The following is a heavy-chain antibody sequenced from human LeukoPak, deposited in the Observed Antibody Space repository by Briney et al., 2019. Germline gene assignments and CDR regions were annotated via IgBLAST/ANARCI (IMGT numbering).Heavy chain of an antibody. Sequence: GGSLRLSCAASGFSFSSYAMQWVRQAPGKGLKYVSAISSNGGSTYYANSVKGRSTISRDNSKNTLYLQMGSLRAEDMAGYYCASGPQMREPDHWGQGTLVTVSS. J-gene: IGHJ4*02. V-gene: IGHV3-64*01. CDR1: GFSFSSYA. CDR2: ISSNGGST. D-gene: IGHD1-26*01. CDR3: ASGPQMREPDH.